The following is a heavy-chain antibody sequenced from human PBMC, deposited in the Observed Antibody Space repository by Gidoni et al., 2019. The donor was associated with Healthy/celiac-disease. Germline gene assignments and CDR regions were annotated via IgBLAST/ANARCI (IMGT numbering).Heavy chain of an antibody. V-gene: IGHV4-34*01. D-gene: IGHD2-15*01. CDR1: CGSFSGYY. Sequence: QVQLQQWGAGLLKPSETLSLTCAAYCGSFSGYYWSWIRQPPGKGLEWIVEINHSGSTNYSPSHKGRITIARDTSNDQFSLKLGSMTAADTAVDYWARGGYYCGGGSCYRGVDYWGQGTLVTVSS. J-gene: IGHJ4*02. CDR2: INHSGST. CDR3: ARGGYYCGGGSCYRGVDY.